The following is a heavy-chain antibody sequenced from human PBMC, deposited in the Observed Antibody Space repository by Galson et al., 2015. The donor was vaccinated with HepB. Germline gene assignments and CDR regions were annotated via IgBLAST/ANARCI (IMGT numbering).Heavy chain of an antibody. Sequence: SVKDSCKASGYTFTTSAIHWVRQAPGQRLEWMGWINAGNGNTKYSQKFQGRVTIARDTSASTASMELSSLRSEDTAVYYCARGGEYFDNWGQGTLVSVSS. CDR1: GYTFTTSA. CDR3: ARGGEYFDN. D-gene: IGHD4-17*01. V-gene: IGHV1-3*01. J-gene: IGHJ4*02. CDR2: INAGNGNT.